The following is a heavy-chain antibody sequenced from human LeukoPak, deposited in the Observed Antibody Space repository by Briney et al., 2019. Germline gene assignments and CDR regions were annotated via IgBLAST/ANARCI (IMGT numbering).Heavy chain of an antibody. V-gene: IGHV3-48*03. CDR1: GFTFSSYE. CDR3: ARRGYYDTSGYLFDD. D-gene: IGHD3-22*01. Sequence: PGGSLRLSCAASGFTFSSYEMNWVRQAPGRGLEWVSYISSSGSSIYYVDSVKGRFIISRDNAKSSLFLQMNSLRAEDTAVYYCARRGYYDTSGYLFDDWGQGTLVTVSS. CDR2: ISSSGSSI. J-gene: IGHJ4*02.